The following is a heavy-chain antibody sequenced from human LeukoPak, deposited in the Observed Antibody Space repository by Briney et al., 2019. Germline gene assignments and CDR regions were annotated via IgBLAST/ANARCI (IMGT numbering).Heavy chain of an antibody. D-gene: IGHD6-19*01. CDR1: GYTFTSYG. V-gene: IGHV1-18*01. Sequence: ASVKVSCKASGYTFTSYGISWVRQAPGQGLERMGWISAYNGNTNYAQKLQGRVTMTTDTSTSTAYMELRSLRSDDTAVYYCARGSYRFGAVADQDYWGQGTLVTVSS. CDR2: ISAYNGNT. J-gene: IGHJ4*02. CDR3: ARGSYRFGAVADQDY.